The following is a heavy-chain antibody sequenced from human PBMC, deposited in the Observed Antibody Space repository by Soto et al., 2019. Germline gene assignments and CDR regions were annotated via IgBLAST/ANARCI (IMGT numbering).Heavy chain of an antibody. V-gene: IGHV4-61*08. CDR3: ARGPAYINGWRTFDL. Sequence: VLLQESGPRLLRPSETLSLTCTVSDDSFRGAEYYWSWIRQPLGQGQEWIGYTYYNGDTKYNPALRSRVTMSEDTSKNQFSLRLSSVTAADTAVYFCARGPAYINGWRTFDLWGRGILVTVSS. D-gene: IGHD6-19*01. CDR2: TYYNGDT. J-gene: IGHJ4*02. CDR1: DDSFRGAEYY.